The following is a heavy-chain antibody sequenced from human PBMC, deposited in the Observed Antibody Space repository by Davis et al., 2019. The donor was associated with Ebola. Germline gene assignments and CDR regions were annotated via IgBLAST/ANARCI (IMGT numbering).Heavy chain of an antibody. D-gene: IGHD3-22*01. Sequence: GGSLRLSCAASGFSFSNYAMHWVRQAPGKGLEYVSGISSNGGTTYYADSANGRFTISRDNSKNTLYLQMNSLRAEDTAVYYCARGVTMIVVVTTDYWGQGSLVTVSS. CDR1: GFSFSNYA. CDR3: ARGVTMIVVVTTDY. J-gene: IGHJ4*02. V-gene: IGHV3-64*02. CDR2: ISSNGGTT.